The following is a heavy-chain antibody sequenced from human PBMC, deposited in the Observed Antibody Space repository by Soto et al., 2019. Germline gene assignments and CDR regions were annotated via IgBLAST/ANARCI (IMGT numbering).Heavy chain of an antibody. V-gene: IGHV4-30-4*01. CDR3: ARVGDYGTSSFFDF. D-gene: IGHD3-10*01. CDR1: GGATTCDNY. CDR2: IYYTGST. Sequence: SESLSLTCTVSGGATTCDNYWTWIRQPPGKGLEWLGHIYYTGSTHYSPSLKSRITMSVDTSKNQFSLKLSSVTAADTAVYYCARVGDYGTSSFFDFWAQGTLDTVSS. J-gene: IGHJ4*02.